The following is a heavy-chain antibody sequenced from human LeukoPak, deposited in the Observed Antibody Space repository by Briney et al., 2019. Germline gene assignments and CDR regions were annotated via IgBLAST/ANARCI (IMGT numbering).Heavy chain of an antibody. J-gene: IGHJ4*02. CDR2: INHSGST. Sequence: SETLSLTCTVSGGSISSSSYYWSWIRQPPGKGLEWIGEINHSGSTNYNPSLKSRVTISVDTSKNQFSLKLSSVTAADTAVYYCARGRRKAQWWSSSSWGQYFDYWGQGTLVTVSS. CDR1: GGSISSSSYY. V-gene: IGHV4-39*07. D-gene: IGHD6-13*01. CDR3: ARGRRKAQWWSSSSWGQYFDY.